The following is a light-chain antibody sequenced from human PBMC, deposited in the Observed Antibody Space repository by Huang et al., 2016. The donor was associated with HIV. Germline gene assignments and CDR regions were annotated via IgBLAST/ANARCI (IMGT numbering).Light chain of an antibody. Sequence: DIQMTQSPSSLSASVGDRVTITCRASRSITNYLNWYQQKPGKAPKLLIYGAFSLESGVPSRFSGSGSGTDFTLTINSLQPEDFATYYCQQSSSTPLTFGQGTKVESK. CDR2: GAF. V-gene: IGKV1-39*01. J-gene: IGKJ1*01. CDR3: QQSSSTPLT. CDR1: RSITNY.